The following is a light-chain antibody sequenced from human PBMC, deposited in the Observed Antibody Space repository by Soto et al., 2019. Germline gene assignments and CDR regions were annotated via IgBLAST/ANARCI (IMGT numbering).Light chain of an antibody. V-gene: IGKV3-20*01. CDR3: QQYGRSPCT. J-gene: IGKJ1*01. CDR2: GAS. CDR1: QTISRSY. Sequence: EIVLTQSPGTLSLSPGDRATLSCRASQTISRSYLAWYQQKPGQAPRLLIYGASSRATGIPDRFTASGSGTDFTLTISRLESEYFALYYCQQYGRSPCTFGQGTKVEIK.